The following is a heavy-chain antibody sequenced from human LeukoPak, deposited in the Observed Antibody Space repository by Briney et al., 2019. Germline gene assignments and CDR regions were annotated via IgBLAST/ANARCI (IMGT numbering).Heavy chain of an antibody. Sequence: ASVKVSCKASGYTFTSYYMHWVRQAPGQGLEWMGLINPTGGSTDYAQKFQGRVTMTRDMSTSTDYMELSSLRSEDTAIYYCARDNSVGDNAWWFDPWGQGNLVTVSS. CDR2: INPTGGST. CDR3: ARDNSVGDNAWWFDP. CDR1: GYTFTSYY. D-gene: IGHD1-26*01. J-gene: IGHJ5*02. V-gene: IGHV1-46*01.